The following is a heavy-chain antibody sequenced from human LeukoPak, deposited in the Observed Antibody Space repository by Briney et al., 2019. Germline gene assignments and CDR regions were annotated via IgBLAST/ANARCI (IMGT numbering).Heavy chain of an antibody. CDR2: IYYSGST. CDR3: AEQWRYGDYFDY. Sequence: PSQTLSLTCTVSGGSISSSSYYWGWIRQPPGKGLEWIGSIYYSGSTYYDPSLKSRVTISVDTSKNQFSLKLSSVTAADTAVYYCAEQWRYGDYFDYWGQGTLVTVSS. J-gene: IGHJ4*02. CDR1: GGSISSSSYY. V-gene: IGHV4-39*01. D-gene: IGHD6-19*01.